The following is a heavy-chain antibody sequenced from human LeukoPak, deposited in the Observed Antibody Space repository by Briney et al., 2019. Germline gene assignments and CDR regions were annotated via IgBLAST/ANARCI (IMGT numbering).Heavy chain of an antibody. V-gene: IGHV1-69*08. CDR1: PDIFNRES. Sequence: SVKVSCKASPDIFNRESFRWVRQAPGQGLEWMGRVIPALNTPNYAQRFQGRVTITADRSTTTVYMELSSLRSEDTALYFCASPNPLTTVPDAFDIWGQGTVVTVSS. D-gene: IGHD4-11*01. CDR2: VIPALNTP. CDR3: ASPNPLTTVPDAFDI. J-gene: IGHJ3*02.